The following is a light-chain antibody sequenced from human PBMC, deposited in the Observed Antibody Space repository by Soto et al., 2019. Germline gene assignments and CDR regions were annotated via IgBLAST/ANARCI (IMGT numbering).Light chain of an antibody. CDR2: DVT. CDR3: TSYTSTSTYV. V-gene: IGLV2-14*01. CDR1: SSDVGAYNY. Sequence: QSVLTQPASVSGPPGQSITISCTGTSSDVGAYNYVSWYQHHPGKAPRLVIYDVTNRPSGISDRFSGSKSGNTASLTISGLLAEDEAHYYCTSYTSTSTYVFGTGTKVTVL. J-gene: IGLJ1*01.